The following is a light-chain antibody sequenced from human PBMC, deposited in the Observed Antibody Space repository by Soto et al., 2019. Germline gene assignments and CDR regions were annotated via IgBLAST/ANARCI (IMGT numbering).Light chain of an antibody. V-gene: IGKV4-1*01. CDR2: WSS. CDR3: QQYYSTPLT. J-gene: IGKJ4*01. Sequence: DIVMTQSPDSLAVSLGERATINCKSSQSVLYTSNNKNHLAWYQQKPGQPPKLLIYWSSTRESGVPDRFSGGGSGTDFTLTISSLQAEDVAVYYCQQYYSTPLTFGGGTKVEIK. CDR1: QSVLYTSNNKNH.